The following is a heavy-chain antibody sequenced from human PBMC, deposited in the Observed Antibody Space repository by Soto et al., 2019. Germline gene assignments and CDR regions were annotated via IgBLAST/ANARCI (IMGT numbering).Heavy chain of an antibody. D-gene: IGHD3-10*01. J-gene: IGHJ6*02. CDR1: GGSISSGGYY. V-gene: IGHV4-31*03. Sequence: QVQLQESGPGLVKPSQTLSLTCTASGGSISSGGYYWSWIRQHPGKGLEWIGYIYYSGSTYYNPSLKSRVTISVDTSKNQFSLKLSSVTAADTAVYYCARGRPTYYYGSGSYRPSGMDVWGQGTTVTVSS. CDR2: IYYSGST. CDR3: ARGRPTYYYGSGSYRPSGMDV.